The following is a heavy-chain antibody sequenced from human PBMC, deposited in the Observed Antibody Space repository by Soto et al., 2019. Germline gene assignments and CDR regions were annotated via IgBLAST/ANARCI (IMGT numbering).Heavy chain of an antibody. Sequence: EVQVLESGGGSIQPGGSLSLSCTTSKFIFSTYAMTWVRQAPGEGLEWVSSIRGSGDGTSYADSVRGRFTISRDNSKNTLYLRMNSLRVEDTAVYYCTRDPNGDYIGAFDFWGQGMLVIVSS. CDR3: TRDPNGDYIGAFDF. CDR1: KFIFSTYA. J-gene: IGHJ3*01. CDR2: IRGSGDGT. V-gene: IGHV3-23*01. D-gene: IGHD4-17*01.